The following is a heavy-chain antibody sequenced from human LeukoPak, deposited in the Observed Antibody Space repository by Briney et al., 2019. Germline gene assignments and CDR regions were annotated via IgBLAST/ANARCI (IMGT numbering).Heavy chain of an antibody. CDR1: GFTFSSYG. CDR3: ATCKYGDCFFDY. V-gene: IGHV3-48*02. CDR2: ISSGSSTI. Sequence: PGRSLRLSCAASGFTFSSYGMHWVRQAPGKGLEWVSYISSGSSTIYYADSVKGRFTISRDNAKNALYLQMNSLRDEDTAVYYCATCKYGDCFFDYWGQGTLVTVSS. D-gene: IGHD4-17*01. J-gene: IGHJ4*02.